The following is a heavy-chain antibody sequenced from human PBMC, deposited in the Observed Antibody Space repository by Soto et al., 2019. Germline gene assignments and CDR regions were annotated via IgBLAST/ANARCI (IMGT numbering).Heavy chain of an antibody. CDR3: ARENSVYGDYANWFDP. CDR1: GFTFSSYG. V-gene: IGHV3-33*01. CDR2: IWYDGSNK. D-gene: IGHD4-17*01. J-gene: IGHJ5*02. Sequence: GGSLRLSCAASGFTFSSYGMHWVRQAPGKGLEWVAVIWYDGSNKYYADSVKGRFTISRDNSKNTLYLQMNSLRAEDTAVYYCARENSVYGDYANWFDPWGQGTLVTVSS.